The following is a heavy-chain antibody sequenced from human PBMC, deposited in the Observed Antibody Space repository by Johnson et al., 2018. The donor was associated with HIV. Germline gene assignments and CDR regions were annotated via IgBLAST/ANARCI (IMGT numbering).Heavy chain of an antibody. CDR3: PRETNSAMAGDAFDI. J-gene: IGHJ3*02. CDR1: GFTFDDYG. D-gene: IGHD5-18*01. V-gene: IGHV3-66*01. Sequence: EVQLVESGGGVVQPGRSLRLSCAASGFTFDDYGMSWVRQAPGKGLEWVSVIYSGGSTYYADSVKGRFTISRDNAKNTLYLQMNSLRAEDTAVYYCPRETNSAMAGDAFDIWGQGTMVTVSS. CDR2: IYSGGST.